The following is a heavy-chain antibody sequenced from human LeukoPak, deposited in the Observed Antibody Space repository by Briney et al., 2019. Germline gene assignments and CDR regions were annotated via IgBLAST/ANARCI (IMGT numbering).Heavy chain of an antibody. D-gene: IGHD1-26*01. V-gene: IGHV4-59*12. CDR1: GGSISSYY. CDR2: LFYSGST. Sequence: PSETLSLTCTVSGGSISSYYWSWIRQPPGKGLEWIAYLFYSGSTDYNPSLESRVTISVDTSKNQFSLKLSSVTAADTAVYYCVRKDDTTTYYFDYWGQGTLVTVSS. J-gene: IGHJ4*02. CDR3: VRKDDTTTYYFDY.